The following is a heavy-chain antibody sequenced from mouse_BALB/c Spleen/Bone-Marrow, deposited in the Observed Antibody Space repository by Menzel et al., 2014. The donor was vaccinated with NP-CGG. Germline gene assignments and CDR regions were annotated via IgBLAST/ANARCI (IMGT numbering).Heavy chain of an antibody. J-gene: IGHJ2*01. CDR1: GFTFSSYA. CDR2: ISSGGST. V-gene: IGHV5-6-5*01. CDR3: ARGGSRGLDY. Sequence: EVQRVESGGGLVKPGGSLKLSCAASGFTFSSYAMSWVRQTPEKRLEWVASISSGGSTYYPDSVKGRLTISRDNARNILYLQMSSLRSEDTAMYYCARGGSRGLDYWGQGTTLTVSS.